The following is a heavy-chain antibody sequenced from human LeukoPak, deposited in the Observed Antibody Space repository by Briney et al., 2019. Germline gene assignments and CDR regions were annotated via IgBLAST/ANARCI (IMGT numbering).Heavy chain of an antibody. CDR3: ARGDSSGYFRLDAFDI. J-gene: IGHJ3*02. CDR1: GGSISSYY. D-gene: IGHD3-22*01. CDR2: IYYSGST. V-gene: IGHV4-59*01. Sequence: PSETLSLTCTVSGGSISSYYWSWIRQPPGKGLEWIGYIYYSGSTNYNPSLKSRVTISVDTSKNQFSLKLSSVTAADAAVYYCARGDSSGYFRLDAFDIWGQGTMVTVSS.